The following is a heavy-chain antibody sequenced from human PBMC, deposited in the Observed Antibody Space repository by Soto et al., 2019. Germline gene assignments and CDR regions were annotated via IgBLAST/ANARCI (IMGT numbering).Heavy chain of an antibody. CDR3: ARGQEGVVATH. CDR1: GGSLSGYY. Sequence: QVQLQQWGAGLLKPSETLSLNCAVNGGSLSGYYWSWIRQPPGKGLEWIGEIKDGGYTNYSPSLKRRAPISSDTSNNQISLRLNSVTAADTGVYYCARGQEGVVATHWDQGALVTVSS. D-gene: IGHD5-12*01. V-gene: IGHV4-34*01. J-gene: IGHJ4*02. CDR2: IKDGGYT.